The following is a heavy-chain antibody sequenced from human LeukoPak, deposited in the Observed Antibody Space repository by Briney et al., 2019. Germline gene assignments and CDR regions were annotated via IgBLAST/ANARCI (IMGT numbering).Heavy chain of an antibody. Sequence: GGSLRLSCAASGFTFNTYTMNWVRQAPGKGLEWVSAISGSGGSTYYADSVKGRFTISRDNSKNTLYLQMNSLRAEDTAVYYCAKGLAMVRGVIIPFGYWGQGTLVTVSS. CDR3: AKGLAMVRGVIIPFGY. CDR1: GFTFNTYT. CDR2: ISGSGGST. D-gene: IGHD3-10*01. V-gene: IGHV3-23*01. J-gene: IGHJ4*02.